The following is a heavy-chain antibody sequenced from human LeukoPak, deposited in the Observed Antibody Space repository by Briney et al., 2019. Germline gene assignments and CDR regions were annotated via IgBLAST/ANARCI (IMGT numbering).Heavy chain of an antibody. D-gene: IGHD6-13*01. CDR2: INPNSGGT. CDR3: ARRGLSSSWSQRRNWFDP. J-gene: IGHJ5*02. Sequence: GASAKVSCKASGYTFTGYYMHWVRQAPGQGLEWMGWINPNSGGTNYAQKFQGRVTMTRDTSISTAYMELSRLRSDDTAVYYCARRGLSSSWSQRRNWFDPWGQGTLVTVSS. CDR1: GYTFTGYY. V-gene: IGHV1-2*02.